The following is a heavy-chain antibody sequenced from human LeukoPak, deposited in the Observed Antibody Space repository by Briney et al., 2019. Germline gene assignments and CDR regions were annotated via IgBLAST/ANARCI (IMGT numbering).Heavy chain of an antibody. CDR1: GFTFSGSA. J-gene: IGHJ4*02. D-gene: IGHD3-10*01. V-gene: IGHV3-73*01. CDR3: TRHPYGSGSFPN. CDR2: IRSKANSYAT. Sequence: GGSLRLSCAASGFTFSGSAMHWVRQASGKGLEWVGRIRSKANSYATAYAASVKGRFTISRDDSKNTAYLQMNSLKTEDTAVYYCTRHPYGSGSFPNWGQGTLVTVSS.